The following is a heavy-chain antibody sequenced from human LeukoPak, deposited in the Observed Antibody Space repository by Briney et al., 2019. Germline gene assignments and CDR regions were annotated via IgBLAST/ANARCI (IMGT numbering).Heavy chain of an antibody. CDR3: ARHVDSAMGPSQYFQH. J-gene: IGHJ1*01. CDR2: IYYSGST. Sequence: SETLSLTCTVSGGSISSSSYYWGWIRQPPGKGLEWIGSIYYSGSTYYNSSLKSRVTISVDTSKNQFSLKLSSVTAADTAVYYCARHVDSAMGPSQYFQHWGQGTLVTVSS. D-gene: IGHD5-18*01. V-gene: IGHV4-39*01. CDR1: GGSISSSSYY.